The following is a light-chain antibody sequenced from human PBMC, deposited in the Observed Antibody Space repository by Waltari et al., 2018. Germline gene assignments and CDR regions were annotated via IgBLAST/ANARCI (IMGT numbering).Light chain of an antibody. Sequence: QSALTHPASVSGSPGQSITISCTGSSSDVGGDDSVSWYEDHPGQAPKVIIYAVNKRPAGVSDRFSGSKSGNTASLTISGLQAEDEATFYCSSQSTKNGVIFGGGTKVTVL. CDR2: AVN. CDR3: SSQSTKNGVI. CDR1: SSDVGGDDS. V-gene: IGLV2-14*03. J-gene: IGLJ2*01.